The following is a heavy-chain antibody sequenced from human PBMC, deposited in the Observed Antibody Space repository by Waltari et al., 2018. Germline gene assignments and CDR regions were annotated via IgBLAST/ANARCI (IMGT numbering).Heavy chain of an antibody. J-gene: IGHJ3*01. V-gene: IGHV4-59*08. Sequence: QVQLRESGPGLVKSSETLSITCPVSDVSVTNYFWNWIRQPPGKALEWIGYIRHTGITKVNPSLRSRVSMSVDTSKSQSSLKVTSVTATDTAVYYCARWESDWRAFNVWGQGTTVTVSS. CDR2: IRHTGIT. CDR1: DVSVTNYF. CDR3: ARWESDWRAFNV. D-gene: IGHD2-21*02.